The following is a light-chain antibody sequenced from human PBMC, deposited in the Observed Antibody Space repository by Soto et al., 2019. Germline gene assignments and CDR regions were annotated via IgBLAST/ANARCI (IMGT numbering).Light chain of an antibody. CDR2: EVS. Sequence: QSVLTQPASVSGSPGQSITISCTGTSSDVGGYNYVSWYQQHPGKAPKLMIYEVSNRPSGVSNRFSGSKSGNTASLTISGLQAEDEADYYCSSYTNINTRACVFGTRTKLTVL. J-gene: IGLJ1*01. CDR3: SSYTNINTRACV. CDR1: SSDVGGYNY. V-gene: IGLV2-14*01.